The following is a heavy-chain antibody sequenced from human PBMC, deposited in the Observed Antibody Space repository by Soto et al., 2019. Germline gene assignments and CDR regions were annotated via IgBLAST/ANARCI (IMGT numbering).Heavy chain of an antibody. Sequence: EVQLVESGGGLVQPGGSLRLSCAASGFTFSSYSMNWVRQAPGKGLEWVSYISSSSSTIYYADSVKGRFTISRDNAKNSLYLQMNSLRDEDTAVYYCARDFRGYSYGYYFDYWGQGTLVTVSS. D-gene: IGHD5-18*01. CDR1: GFTFSSYS. V-gene: IGHV3-48*02. J-gene: IGHJ4*02. CDR3: ARDFRGYSYGYYFDY. CDR2: ISSSSSTI.